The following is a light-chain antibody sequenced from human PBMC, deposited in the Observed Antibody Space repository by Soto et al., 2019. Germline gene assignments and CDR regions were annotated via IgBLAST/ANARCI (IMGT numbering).Light chain of an antibody. CDR1: QSVSSSY. J-gene: IGKJ1*01. V-gene: IGKV3-20*01. Sequence: IWLKHSPGTHALSRVKGTTLSCRASQSVSSSYLAWYQQKPGQAPRLLIYGASSRATGIPDRCSGSGSGTDFTITISRLEPEDFAVYYCQQYGFSSSKTLGQ. CDR3: QQYGFSSSKT. CDR2: GAS.